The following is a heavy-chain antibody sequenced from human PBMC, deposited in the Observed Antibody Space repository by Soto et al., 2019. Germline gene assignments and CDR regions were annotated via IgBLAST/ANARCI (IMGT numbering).Heavy chain of an antibody. CDR1: GDTCTGYC. CDR3: AMVVVVAAHSPRYYFAY. D-gene: IGHD2-15*01. CDR2: INHNSGGT. V-gene: IGHV1-2*02. Sequence: ASVKVSCKASGDTCTGYCMHWVRQAPGQGLEWMGWINHNSGGTNYAQKFQGRVTMPRDTSISTAYMELSRLSSDDTAVYYCAMVVVVAAHSPRYYFAYWGQGTLVTVSS. J-gene: IGHJ4*02.